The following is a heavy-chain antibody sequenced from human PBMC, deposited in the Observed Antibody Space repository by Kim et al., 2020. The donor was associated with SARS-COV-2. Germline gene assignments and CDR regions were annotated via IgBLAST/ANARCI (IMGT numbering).Heavy chain of an antibody. CDR3: ARLKKSDTSGGYFRFDY. V-gene: IGHV4-4*02. CDR2: TNHLGNV. Sequence: SQTLSLTCDVSGASISSIDWWTWVRQPPEKGLEWIGETNHLGNVNYSPSLQSRVTISVDTSKSQYSLRLTSVTAADTAIYYCARLKKSDTSGGYFRFDYW. J-gene: IGHJ4*01. CDR1: GASISSIDW. D-gene: IGHD3-10*01.